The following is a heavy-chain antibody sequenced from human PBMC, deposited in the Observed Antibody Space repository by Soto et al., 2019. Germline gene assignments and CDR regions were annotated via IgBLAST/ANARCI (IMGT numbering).Heavy chain of an antibody. CDR3: AKVPQDWFEAYFDY. CDR1: GFTFSSYA. J-gene: IGHJ4*02. D-gene: IGHD3-9*01. V-gene: IGHV3-23*01. CDR2: ISGSGGST. Sequence: PGGSLRLSCAASGFTFSSYAMSWVRQAPGKGLEWVSAISGSGGSTYYADSVKGRFTISRDNSKNTLYLQMNSLRAEDAAVYYCAKVPQDWFEAYFDYWGQGTLVTVSS.